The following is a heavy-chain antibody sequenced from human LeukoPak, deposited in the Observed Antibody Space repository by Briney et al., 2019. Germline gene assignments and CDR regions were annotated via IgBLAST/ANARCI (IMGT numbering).Heavy chain of an antibody. D-gene: IGHD3-22*01. CDR3: ARERGVYYDSSGYFDY. V-gene: IGHV1-69*06. CDR2: IIPIFGTA. CDR1: GGTFSSYA. J-gene: IGHJ4*02. Sequence: ASVKVSCKASGGTFSSYAISWVRQAPGQGLEWMGGIIPIFGTANYAQKFQGRVTITADKSTSTAYMELSSLRSEDTAVYYCARERGVYYDSSGYFDYWGQGTLVTVSS.